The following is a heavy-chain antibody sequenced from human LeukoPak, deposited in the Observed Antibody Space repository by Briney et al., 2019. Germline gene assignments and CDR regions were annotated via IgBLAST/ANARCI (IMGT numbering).Heavy chain of an antibody. CDR3: GRGARPPHYYYYMDV. V-gene: IGHV1-69*01. CDR2: IIPIFGTA. CDR1: GGTFSSYA. J-gene: IGHJ6*03. Sequence: SVKVSCKASGGTFSSYAISWVRQAPGQGLEWMGGIIPIFGTANYAQKFQGRVTITADESTSTAYMELSSLRSEDTAVYYCGRGARPPHYYYYMDVWGKGTTVTVSS. D-gene: IGHD5-12*01.